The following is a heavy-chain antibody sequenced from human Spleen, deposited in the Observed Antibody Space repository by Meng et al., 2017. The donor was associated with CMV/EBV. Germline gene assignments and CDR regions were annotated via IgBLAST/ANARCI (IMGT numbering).Heavy chain of an antibody. J-gene: IGHJ4*02. CDR1: GFHFGTYW. CDR3: AKRVSAYQFDY. V-gene: IGHV3-7*03. D-gene: IGHD3-22*01. Sequence: GGSLRLSCAGSGFHFGTYWMTWVRQAPGKALEWVANINQDASQKNYVDSVEGRFTISRDNAKNSMYLQMNSLRAEDTAVYYCAKRVSAYQFDYWGQGMLVTVSS. CDR2: INQDASQK.